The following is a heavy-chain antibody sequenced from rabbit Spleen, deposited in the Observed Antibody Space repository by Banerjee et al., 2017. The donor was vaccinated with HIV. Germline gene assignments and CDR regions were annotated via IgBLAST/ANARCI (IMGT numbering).Heavy chain of an antibody. D-gene: IGHD8-1*01. CDR1: GFSFSGSYY. V-gene: IGHV1S40*01. CDR3: ARDSGSSFSSYGMDL. J-gene: IGHJ6*01. Sequence: QSLEESGGDLVKPGASLTLTCTASGFSFSGSYYMCWVRQAPGKGLEWIACIESGSSGFTYFASWAKGRFTISKTPSTTVTLQMTSLTAADTATYFCARDSGSSFSSYGMDLWGPGTLVTVS. CDR2: IESGSSGFT.